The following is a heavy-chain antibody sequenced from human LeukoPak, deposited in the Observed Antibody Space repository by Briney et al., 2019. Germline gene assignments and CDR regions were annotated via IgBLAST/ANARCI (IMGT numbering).Heavy chain of an antibody. D-gene: IGHD2-15*01. V-gene: IGHV3-23*01. CDR3: AREADCSGGNCYRGAFDI. CDR2: ISGSGGST. J-gene: IGHJ3*02. Sequence: PGGSLKLSCAASGFTFTSYAMSWVRQAPGKGLEWVSTISGSGGSTYYADSVKGRFTISRDNSKNTVYLQMNSLRAEDAAVYYCAREADCSGGNCYRGAFDIWGQGTMITVSS. CDR1: GFTFTSYA.